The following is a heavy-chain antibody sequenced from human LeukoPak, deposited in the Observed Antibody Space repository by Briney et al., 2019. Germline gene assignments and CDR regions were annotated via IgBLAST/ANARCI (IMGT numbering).Heavy chain of an antibody. CDR2: ISGSGGST. Sequence: GRSLRLSCAASGFTFSSYAMSWVRQAPGKGLEWVSAISGSGGSTYYADSVKGRFTIYRDNSKNTLYLQMNSLRAEDTAVYYCAKDLTIFGVVTTLYNWFDPWGQGTLVTVSS. D-gene: IGHD3-3*01. CDR3: AKDLTIFGVVTTLYNWFDP. CDR1: GFTFSSYA. J-gene: IGHJ5*02. V-gene: IGHV3-23*01.